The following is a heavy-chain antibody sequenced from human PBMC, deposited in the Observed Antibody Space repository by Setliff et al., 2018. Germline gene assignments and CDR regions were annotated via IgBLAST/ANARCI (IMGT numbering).Heavy chain of an antibody. Sequence: ASVKVSCKASGYSLTDYHIQWVRQAPGQGLEWMGWIRPSDGVTDYAPMFEGRVTLTTDTSINTAFMDLSRLTSDDTTVYYCAREPERFFDYWG. CDR3: AREPERFFDY. CDR2: IRPSDGVT. D-gene: IGHD3-3*01. V-gene: IGHV1-2*02. CDR1: GYSLTDYH. J-gene: IGHJ4*01.